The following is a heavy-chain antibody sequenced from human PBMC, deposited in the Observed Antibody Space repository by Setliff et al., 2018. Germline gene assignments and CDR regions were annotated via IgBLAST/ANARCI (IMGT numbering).Heavy chain of an antibody. V-gene: IGHV4-59*12. CDR3: ARVDFTMIQGVLGL. CDR2: IQKSGSA. Sequence: SETLSLPSHASGVSISSYYWSSIRQPPGKGLGCLGYIQKSGSANSNPSLQSLVTISVGMAKNQFSMKLTSVTAANTAVYYWARVDFTMIQGVLGLWGQGTLVTVSS. J-gene: IGHJ1*01. D-gene: IGHD3-10*01. CDR1: GVSISSYY.